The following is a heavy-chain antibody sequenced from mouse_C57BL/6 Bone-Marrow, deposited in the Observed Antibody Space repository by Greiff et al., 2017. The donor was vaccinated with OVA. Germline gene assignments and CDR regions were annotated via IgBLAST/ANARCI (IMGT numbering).Heavy chain of an antibody. J-gene: IGHJ4*01. V-gene: IGHV14-4*01. CDR1: GFNFKDDY. CDR2: IDPENGDT. CDR3: TTLKYYEYDGGYAMDY. D-gene: IGHD2-4*01. Sequence: VQLQQSGAELVRPGASVKLSCTASGFNFKDDYMHWVKQRPEQGLEWIGLIDPENGDTEYAAKFQGKATITADTSSHTAYLQLSSLTSEDTAVYYCTTLKYYEYDGGYAMDYWGQGTSVTVSS.